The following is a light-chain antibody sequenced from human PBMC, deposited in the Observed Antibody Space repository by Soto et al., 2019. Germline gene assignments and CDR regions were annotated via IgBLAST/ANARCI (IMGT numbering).Light chain of an antibody. Sequence: DYQMTQSPSSLSASVGDRVTITCRASQRISNYLNWYQQRPGKVPKLLMYSASSLQSGVPPRFSGSGSGTDFTLTISSLQPEDFATYYCQQTYSAPWTFGQGTKVEIK. V-gene: IGKV1-39*01. CDR2: SAS. J-gene: IGKJ1*01. CDR3: QQTYSAPWT. CDR1: QRISNY.